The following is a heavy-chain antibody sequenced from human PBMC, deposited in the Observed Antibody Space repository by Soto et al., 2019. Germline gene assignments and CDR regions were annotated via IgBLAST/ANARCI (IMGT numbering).Heavy chain of an antibody. V-gene: IGHV3-33*01. CDR3: ARDRDYGDSHPFDY. CDR2: IWYDGSNK. Sequence: GGSLRLSCAASGFTFSSYGMHWVRQAPGKGLEWVAVIWYDGSNKYYADSVKGRFTISRDNSKNTLYLQMNSLRAEDTAVYYCARDRDYGDSHPFDYWGQGTLVTVSS. D-gene: IGHD4-17*01. CDR1: GFTFSSYG. J-gene: IGHJ4*02.